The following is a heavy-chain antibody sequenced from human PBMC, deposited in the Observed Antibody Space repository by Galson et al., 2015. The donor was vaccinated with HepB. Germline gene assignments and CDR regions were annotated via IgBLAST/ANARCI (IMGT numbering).Heavy chain of an antibody. CDR1: GFTFSSYR. CDR2: LKQDGSEK. J-gene: IGHJ6*02. D-gene: IGHD3-16*01. Sequence: SLRLSCAASGFTFSSYRMSWVRQAPGKGLEWVANLKQDGSEKHYVDSVKGRFTISRDNIENSLYLQMNSLRAEDTAVYHCARDVLGRGEVFRYNYYGSDVWGQGTTVTVSS. CDR3: ARDVLGRGEVFRYNYYGSDV. V-gene: IGHV3-7*03.